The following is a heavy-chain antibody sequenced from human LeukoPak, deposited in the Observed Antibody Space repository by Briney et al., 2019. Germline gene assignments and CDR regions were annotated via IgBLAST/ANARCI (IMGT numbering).Heavy chain of an antibody. CDR2: IRYDGSNK. J-gene: IGHJ4*02. D-gene: IGHD1-26*01. CDR1: GFTFSSYG. CDR3: AKDLVSLVSGSLDY. V-gene: IGHV3-30*02. Sequence: GGSLRLSCAASGFTFSSYGMHWVRQAPGKGLEWVAFIRYDGSNKYYADSVKGRFTISRDNSKNTLYLQMNSLRAEDTAVYYCAKDLVSLVSGSLDYWGQGTLVTVSS.